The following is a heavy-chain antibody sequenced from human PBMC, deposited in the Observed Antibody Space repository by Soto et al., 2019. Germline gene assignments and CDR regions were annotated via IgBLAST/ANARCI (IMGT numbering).Heavy chain of an antibody. D-gene: IGHD2-21*01. CDR2: IYPGDSDT. Sequence: GESLKISWKGSGYSFSSYWIDWVRQMPGKGLEWMGIIYPGDSDTRYSPSFQGQVTISADKSISTAYLQWSSLKASDTAIYYCAIQVKHGDYHYGLDVWGQGTTVTVS. J-gene: IGHJ6*02. CDR3: AIQVKHGDYHYGLDV. CDR1: GYSFSSYW. V-gene: IGHV5-51*01.